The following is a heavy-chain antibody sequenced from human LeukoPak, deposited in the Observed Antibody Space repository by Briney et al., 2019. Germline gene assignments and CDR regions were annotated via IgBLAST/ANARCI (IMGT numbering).Heavy chain of an antibody. J-gene: IGHJ3*02. CDR3: ARVEEQWLLRGAFDI. D-gene: IGHD6-19*01. CDR2: IYYSGST. V-gene: IGHV4-59*01. Sequence: PSETLSLTCTVPGGSISSYYWSWIRQPPGKGLEWIGYIYYSGSTNYNPSLKSRVTISVDTSKNQFSLKLSSVTAADTAVYYCARVEEQWLLRGAFDIWGQGTMVTVSS. CDR1: GGSISSYY.